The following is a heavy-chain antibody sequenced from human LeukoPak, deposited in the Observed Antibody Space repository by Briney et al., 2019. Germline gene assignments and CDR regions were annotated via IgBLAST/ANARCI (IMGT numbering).Heavy chain of an antibody. CDR2: IYYSGST. CDR1: GGSISSSSYY. Sequence: PSETLSLTCTVSGGSISSSSYYWGWIRQPPGKGLEWIGSIYYSGSTNYNPSLKSRVTISVDTSKNQFSLKLSSVTAADTAVYYCARFLSLKDNWFDPWGQGTLVTVSS. V-gene: IGHV4-39*07. J-gene: IGHJ5*02. CDR3: ARFLSLKDNWFDP.